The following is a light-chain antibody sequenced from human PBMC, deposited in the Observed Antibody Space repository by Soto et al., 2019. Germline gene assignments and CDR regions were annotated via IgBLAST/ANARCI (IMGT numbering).Light chain of an antibody. V-gene: IGKV1-27*01. Sequence: DIQMTQSPSSLYASVGDTVTITCRASQGISNYLAWYQQKPGQVPNLLIYAASTLQSGVPSRFRGSGSWTDFTLTISSLRTAEVATYYSQQYHNAPRTFGQGTKVEI. CDR2: AAS. J-gene: IGKJ1*01. CDR1: QGISNY. CDR3: QQYHNAPRT.